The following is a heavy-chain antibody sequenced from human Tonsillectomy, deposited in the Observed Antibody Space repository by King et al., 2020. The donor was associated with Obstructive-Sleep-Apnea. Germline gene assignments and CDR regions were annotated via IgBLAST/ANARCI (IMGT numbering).Heavy chain of an antibody. CDR3: ATSGDFTPFDY. CDR2: IYSAGRK. Sequence: VQLVESGGGLVQPGGSLRLSCAASGVTVSSNFMSWVRQAPGKGLEWVSVIYSAGRKYYADSVKGRVTISRDNSKNTLYFQMNSLRAEDTSVYYCATSGDFTPFDYWGQGTLVTVSS. D-gene: IGHD3-3*01. J-gene: IGHJ4*02. CDR1: GVTVSSNF. V-gene: IGHV3-66*01.